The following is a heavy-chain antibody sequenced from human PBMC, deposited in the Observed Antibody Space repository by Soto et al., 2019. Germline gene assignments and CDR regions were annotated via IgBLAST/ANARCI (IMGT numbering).Heavy chain of an antibody. D-gene: IGHD6-25*01. CDR1: GGSITSSSHF. V-gene: IGHV4-39*01. Sequence: SETLSLTCSASGGSITSSSHFWGWVRQQPGKGLEGNGTIDFTGNTYTTPSLKSRLTMAIDTAKNDFSLRLNSVTAADTAVYYCAGQTFTIAAASYGRSNWFDPWGPGTLVTVSS. CDR2: IDFTGNT. CDR3: AGQTFTIAAASYGRSNWFDP. J-gene: IGHJ5*02.